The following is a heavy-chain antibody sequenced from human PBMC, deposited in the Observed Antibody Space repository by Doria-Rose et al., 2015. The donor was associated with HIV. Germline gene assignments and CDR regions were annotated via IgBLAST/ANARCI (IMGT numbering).Heavy chain of an antibody. J-gene: IGHJ4*02. CDR3: ARIKSSRWYHKYYFDF. Sequence: QITLKESGPVLVKPTETLTLTCTVSGVSLSSPGMGVSWIRQPPGKALEWLANIFSDDERCYKTSLKSRLTISRGTSKSQVFLTMTDMDPVDTATYYCARIKSSRWYHKYYFDFWGQGTLVVVSA. V-gene: IGHV2-26*01. CDR2: IFSDDER. CDR1: GVSLSSPGMG. D-gene: IGHD6-13*01.